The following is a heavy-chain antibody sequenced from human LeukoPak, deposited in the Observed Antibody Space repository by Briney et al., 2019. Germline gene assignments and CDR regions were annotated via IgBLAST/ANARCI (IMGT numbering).Heavy chain of an antibody. D-gene: IGHD2-15*01. CDR2: IDEAGKDR. CDR3: ARASPGVVFNYFDY. Sequence: GGSLRLSCVASGFTIDSFYMSWVRQAPGKGLEWVANIDEAGKDRYYADSVKGRFTISRDSTKNSVFLDMTSLRVEDTATYFCARASPGVVFNYFDYWGRGALVPVSS. J-gene: IGHJ4*01. V-gene: IGHV3-7*01. CDR1: GFTIDSFY.